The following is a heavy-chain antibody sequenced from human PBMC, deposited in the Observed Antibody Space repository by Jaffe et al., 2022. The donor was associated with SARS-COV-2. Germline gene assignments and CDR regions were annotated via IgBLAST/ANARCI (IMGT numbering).Heavy chain of an antibody. J-gene: IGHJ4*02. CDR2: IRSKIYGGTT. CDR3: TRDLGIAARGNFDY. Sequence: EVQLVESGGGLEEPGRSLRLSCRASGFTFGDYAVNWFRQAPGKGLEWVGFIRSKIYGGTTEYAASMKGRFVISRDDSKSIAYLQVNSLKTEDTAVYYCTRDLGIAARGNFDYWGQGTLVTVSS. V-gene: IGHV3-49*03. D-gene: IGHD6-6*01. CDR1: GFTFGDYA.